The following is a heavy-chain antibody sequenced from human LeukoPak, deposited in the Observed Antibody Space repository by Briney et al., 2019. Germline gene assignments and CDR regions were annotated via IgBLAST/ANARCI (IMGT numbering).Heavy chain of an antibody. D-gene: IGHD3-22*01. CDR1: GFTFSSYW. Sequence: GGSLRLSCAASGFTFSSYWMSWVRQAPGKGLEGVANIKQDGSEKYYVDSVKGRFTISRDNAKNSLNLQMNSLRAEDTAVYYCARLSWLSTNDFDYSGQGTLVTVSS. CDR2: IKQDGSEK. CDR3: ARLSWLSTNDFDY. J-gene: IGHJ4*02. V-gene: IGHV3-7*01.